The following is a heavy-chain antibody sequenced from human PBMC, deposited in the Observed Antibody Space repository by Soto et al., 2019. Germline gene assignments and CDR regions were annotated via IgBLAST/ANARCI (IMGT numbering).Heavy chain of an antibody. Sequence: QVQLVESGGGVVQPGRSLRLSCAASGFTFSSYGMHWVRQAPGKGLEWVAVISYDGSNKYYADSVKGRFTISRDNSKNTMYLQMNSLRAEDTAVYYCAKFHTQADYGDYYYVDVWGKGTTVTVSS. D-gene: IGHD4-17*01. V-gene: IGHV3-30*18. J-gene: IGHJ6*03. CDR3: AKFHTQADYGDYYYVDV. CDR2: ISYDGSNK. CDR1: GFTFSSYG.